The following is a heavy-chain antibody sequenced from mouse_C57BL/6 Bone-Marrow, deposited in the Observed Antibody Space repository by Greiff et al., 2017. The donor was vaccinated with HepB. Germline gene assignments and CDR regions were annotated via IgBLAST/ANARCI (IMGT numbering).Heavy chain of an antibody. CDR1: GYTFTSYW. D-gene: IGHD3-2*02. CDR3: AIDSSGHWFAY. Sequence: VQLQQPGAELVRPGSSVKLSCKASGYTFTSYWMHWVKQRPIQGLEWIGNIDPSDSETHYNQKFKDKATLTVDKSSSTAYMQLSSLTSEDSAVYYCAIDSSGHWFAYWGQGTLVTVSA. CDR2: IDPSDSET. V-gene: IGHV1-52*01. J-gene: IGHJ3*01.